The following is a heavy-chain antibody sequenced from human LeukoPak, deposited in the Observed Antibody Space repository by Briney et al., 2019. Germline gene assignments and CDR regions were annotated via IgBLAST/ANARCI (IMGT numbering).Heavy chain of an antibody. CDR1: GYTFTSYD. Sequence: ASVKVSCKASGYTFTSYDINWVRQATGQGLEWMGWMNPNSGNTGYAQKFQGRVTITADKSTSTAYMELSSLRSEDTAVYYCARDREDLDYYGSGSYYGNWFDPWGQGTLVTVSS. CDR3: ARDREDLDYYGSGSYYGNWFDP. CDR2: MNPNSGNT. D-gene: IGHD3-10*01. V-gene: IGHV1-8*01. J-gene: IGHJ5*02.